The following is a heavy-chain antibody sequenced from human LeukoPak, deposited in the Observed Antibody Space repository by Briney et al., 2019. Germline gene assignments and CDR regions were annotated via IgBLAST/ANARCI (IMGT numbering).Heavy chain of an antibody. CDR2: IYHSGST. V-gene: IGHV4-59*01. Sequence: SETLSLTCSVSTDSTNTYYSSWIRQSPGKGLEWIGHIYHSGSTDYNPSFKSRVTISIDMSKKEFSLKLTSVTVADTAMYYCVSLRWELLTPYFGHWGQGAFVIVSS. D-gene: IGHD1-7*01. J-gene: IGHJ4*02. CDR1: TDSTNTYY. CDR3: VSLRWELLTPYFGH.